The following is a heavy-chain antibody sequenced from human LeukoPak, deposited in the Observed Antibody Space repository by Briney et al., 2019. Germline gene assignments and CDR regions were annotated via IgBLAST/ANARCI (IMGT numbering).Heavy chain of an antibody. J-gene: IGHJ3*02. CDR3: ARGPYSYDSSGAFDI. D-gene: IGHD3-22*01. CDR2: ISSSGST. CDR1: GGSFSGYY. Sequence: SETLSLTCAVYGGSFSGYYWSWIRQPAGKGLEGIGRISSSGSTNYNPSLKSRVTISVDTSKNQFSLKLSSVTAADTAVYFCARGPYSYDSSGAFDIWGQGTMVTVSS. V-gene: IGHV4-59*10.